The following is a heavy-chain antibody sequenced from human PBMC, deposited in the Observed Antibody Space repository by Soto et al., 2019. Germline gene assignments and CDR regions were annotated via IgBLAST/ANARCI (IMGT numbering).Heavy chain of an antibody. CDR2: LYPGDSDT. CDR3: ARNGFYDRSGYYGASGYYHGMDV. V-gene: IGHV5-51*01. Sequence: GESLKISFTRPGNGFTSYWISWVLHMPWKCLERIGSLYPGDSDTRYSPSFQGQVTKSPDKSISTAYLQWSSLKASDTAMYYCARNGFYDRSGYYGASGYYHGMDVWAKGTSVTISS. D-gene: IGHD3-22*01. J-gene: IGHJ6*04. CDR1: GNGFTSYW.